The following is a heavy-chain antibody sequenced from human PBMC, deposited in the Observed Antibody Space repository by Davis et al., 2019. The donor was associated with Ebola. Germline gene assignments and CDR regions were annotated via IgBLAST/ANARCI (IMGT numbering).Heavy chain of an antibody. CDR2: IYYSGST. Sequence: MPSETLSLTCTVSGGSISSSSYYWGWIRQPPGKGLEWIGSIYYSGSTYYNPSLKSRVTISVDTSKNQFSLKLSSVTAADTAVYYCARGPIAVAGKEFDYWGQGTLVTVSS. D-gene: IGHD6-19*01. CDR1: GGSISSSSYY. V-gene: IGHV4-39*01. CDR3: ARGPIAVAGKEFDY. J-gene: IGHJ4*02.